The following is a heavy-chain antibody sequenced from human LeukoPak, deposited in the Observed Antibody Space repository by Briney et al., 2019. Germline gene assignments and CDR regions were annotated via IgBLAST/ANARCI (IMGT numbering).Heavy chain of an antibody. V-gene: IGHV4-31*03. CDR1: GGSITSAAYY. Sequence: SETLSLTCTLSGGSITSAAYYWSWIRQHPMKGLEWIGYIYYRGTTHYTPSLGSRVTISVDTSKNQFSLKLSSMTAADTAVYYCARVGSPTTAFFDRWGQGTQVSVSS. CDR2: IYYRGTT. J-gene: IGHJ4*02. D-gene: IGHD1-14*01. CDR3: ARVGSPTTAFFDR.